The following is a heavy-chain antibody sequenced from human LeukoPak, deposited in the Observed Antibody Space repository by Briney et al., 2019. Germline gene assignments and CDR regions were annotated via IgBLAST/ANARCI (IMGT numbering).Heavy chain of an antibody. CDR2: ISGSGGST. J-gene: IGHJ4*02. D-gene: IGHD2-21*02. Sequence: GGSLRLSCTASGFTFSTYAISWVRQAPGEGLEWVSGISGSGGSTYYTDSVKGRFTISRDNSKNALHLRMSSLRAEDTALYYCAKSIGSDCYSAIDSWGQGSLVTVSA. CDR1: GFTFSTYA. CDR3: AKSIGSDCYSAIDS. V-gene: IGHV3-23*01.